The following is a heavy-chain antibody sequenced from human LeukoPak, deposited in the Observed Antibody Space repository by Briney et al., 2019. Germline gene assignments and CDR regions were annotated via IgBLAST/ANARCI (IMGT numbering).Heavy chain of an antibody. CDR2: IYYSGST. J-gene: IGHJ4*02. CDR1: GGSIDRSVYY. D-gene: IGHD4-17*01. Sequence: SETLSLTCNVSGGSIDRSVYYWGWIRQPPGKALEWIGSIYYSGSTSYNPSVKSRVTISVDTSRNQFSLKLASVTAADTAVYYCATLTTVRNGLFDYWGQGTLVTVSS. CDR3: ATLTTVRNGLFDY. V-gene: IGHV4-39*01.